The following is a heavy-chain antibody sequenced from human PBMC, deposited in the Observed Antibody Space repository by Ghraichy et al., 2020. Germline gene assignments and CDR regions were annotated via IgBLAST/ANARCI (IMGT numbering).Heavy chain of an antibody. J-gene: IGHJ6*02. Sequence: GGSLRLSCAASGFTFRSYAMSWVRQAPGKGLEWVSAISGSGSSTYYADSVQGRFTISRDNSKNTLDLQMNSLRAEDTAIYYCAKASLMATVTTSYYGMDVWGQGTTVTVSS. V-gene: IGHV3-23*01. D-gene: IGHD4-17*01. CDR3: AKASLMATVTTSYYGMDV. CDR1: GFTFRSYA. CDR2: ISGSGSST.